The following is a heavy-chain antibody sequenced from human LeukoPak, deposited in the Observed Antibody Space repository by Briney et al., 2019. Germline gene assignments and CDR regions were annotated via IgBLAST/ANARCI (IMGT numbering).Heavy chain of an antibody. D-gene: IGHD1-1*01. V-gene: IGHV4-39*01. CDR3: ARHRWDGTFNFDY. Sequence: SETLSLTCSVSGGSISSSSDFWGWIRQPPGKGLEWIGSIYYSGRTYNNPSLKSRVTISVDTSKNQFSLKLSSVTAADTAVYYCARHRWDGTFNFDYWGQGTLVPVSS. J-gene: IGHJ4*02. CDR1: GGSISSSSDF. CDR2: IYYSGRT.